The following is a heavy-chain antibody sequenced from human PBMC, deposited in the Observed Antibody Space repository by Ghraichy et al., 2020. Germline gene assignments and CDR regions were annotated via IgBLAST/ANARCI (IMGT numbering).Heavy chain of an antibody. D-gene: IGHD6-19*01. CDR3: AKAMGSSGWNRYYFDY. CDR2: ISGSGGST. Sequence: GGSLRRSCAASGFTFSSYAMSWVRQAPGKGLEWVSAISGSGGSTYYADSVKGRFTISRDNSKNTLYLQMNSLRAEDTAVYYCAKAMGSSGWNRYYFDYWGQGTLVTVSS. CDR1: GFTFSSYA. J-gene: IGHJ4*02. V-gene: IGHV3-23*01.